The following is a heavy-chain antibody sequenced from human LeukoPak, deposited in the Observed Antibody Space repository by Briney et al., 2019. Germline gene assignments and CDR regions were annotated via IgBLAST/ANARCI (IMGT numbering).Heavy chain of an antibody. V-gene: IGHV3-7*01. Sequence: QPGGSLRLSCAASGFTFSSYWMSWVRQAPGKGLEGVANKKQDGSEKYYVDSVKGRFTISRDNAKNSLYLQMNSLRAEDTAVYYCARDRYSSSWPSYYYYYYMDVWGKGTTVTVSS. CDR3: ARDRYSSSWPSYYYYYYMDV. J-gene: IGHJ6*03. D-gene: IGHD6-13*01. CDR2: KKQDGSEK. CDR1: GFTFSSYW.